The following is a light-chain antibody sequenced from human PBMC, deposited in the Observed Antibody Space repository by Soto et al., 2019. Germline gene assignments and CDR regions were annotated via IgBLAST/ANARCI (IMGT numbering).Light chain of an antibody. V-gene: IGLV2-23*01. J-gene: IGLJ1*01. CDR3: CSYARTSTYV. CDR2: EDN. Sequence: QSVLTQPASVSGSPGQSITISCTGNSSDVGSYNLVSWYQQHPGKAPKLMIYEDNKRPSGVSSRFSVSKSGYTASLTISGLQAEDEADYYCCSYARTSTYVFGSGTKVTVL. CDR1: SSDVGSYNL.